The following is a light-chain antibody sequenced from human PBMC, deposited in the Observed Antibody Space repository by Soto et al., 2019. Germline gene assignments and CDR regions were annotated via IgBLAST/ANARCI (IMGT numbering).Light chain of an antibody. Sequence: DLQMTQSPSSLSACVGDRVTITCRASQSISSYLNWYQQKPGKAPKLLIYAASSLQSGVPSRFSGSGSGTDFTLIISSLQPEDFATYYCQQSYSTLYTFGQGIKLEIQ. CDR3: QQSYSTLYT. CDR2: AAS. CDR1: QSISSY. J-gene: IGKJ2*01. V-gene: IGKV1-39*01.